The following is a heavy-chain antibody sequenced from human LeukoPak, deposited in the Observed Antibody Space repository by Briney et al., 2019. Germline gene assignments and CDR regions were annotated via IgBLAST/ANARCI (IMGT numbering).Heavy chain of an antibody. CDR2: IIPIFGTA. CDR1: GGTFSSYA. V-gene: IGHV1-69*13. Sequence: GASVKVSCKASGGTFSSYAISWVRQAPGQGLEWMGGIIPIFGTANYAQKFQGRVTITADESTSTAYMELSSLRSEDTAVYYCARDSGSYLFFEDWGQGTLVTVSS. J-gene: IGHJ4*02. CDR3: ARDSGSYLFFED. D-gene: IGHD1-26*01.